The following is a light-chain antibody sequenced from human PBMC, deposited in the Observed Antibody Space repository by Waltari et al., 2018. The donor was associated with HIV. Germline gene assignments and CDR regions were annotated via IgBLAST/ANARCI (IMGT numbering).Light chain of an antibody. Sequence: EIVLTQSPGTLSLSPGGRATLFCRASQSVSSNSLAWYQHKPGQAPRLLIYGASTRATGVSDRFSGSGSGADFTLIISRMQPEDLAVYYCHQYGSSPGTFGQGTKVEIK. CDR2: GAS. J-gene: IGKJ1*01. CDR1: QSVSSNS. V-gene: IGKV3-20*01. CDR3: HQYGSSPGT.